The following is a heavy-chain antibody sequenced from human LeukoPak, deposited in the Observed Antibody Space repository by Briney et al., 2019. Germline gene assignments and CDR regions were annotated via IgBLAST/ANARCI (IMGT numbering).Heavy chain of an antibody. CDR1: GYTFTSYY. V-gene: IGHV1-46*01. J-gene: IGHJ6*03. CDR2: INPSGGST. Sequence: GASVKVSCKASGYTFTSYYMHWVRQAPGQGLEWMGIINPSGGSTSYAQKFQGRVTMTRDTSTSTAYMELSSLRSEDTAVYYCGRSASTFDFWSGRYYHYMDVWGKGTTVTVSS. D-gene: IGHD3-3*01. CDR3: GRSASTFDFWSGRYYHYMDV.